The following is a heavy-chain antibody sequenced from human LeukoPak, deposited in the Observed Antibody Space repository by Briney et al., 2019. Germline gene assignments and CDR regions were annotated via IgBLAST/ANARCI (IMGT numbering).Heavy chain of an antibody. CDR3: ARVPAAIRVFDF. J-gene: IGHJ4*02. CDR2: IYYSGST. Sequence: PSETLSLTCTVSNGSINGCYWSWIRQSPGKGLEWIGYIYYSGSTDYNPSLKSRVTILVDTSKNQFSLRLSSVTAADTAVYYCARVPAAIRVFDFWGQGTLVTVSS. CDR1: NGSINGCY. V-gene: IGHV4-59*01. D-gene: IGHD2-2*01.